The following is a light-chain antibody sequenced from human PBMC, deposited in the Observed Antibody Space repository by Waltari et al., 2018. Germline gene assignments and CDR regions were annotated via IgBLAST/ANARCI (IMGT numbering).Light chain of an antibody. CDR2: KDS. J-gene: IGLJ2*01. Sequence: SYELTQPPSVSVSPGQTARIPCPGNALPKQYASWYQQKPGQAPVLVIYKDSARPSGIPERFSGSSSGTTVTLTISGVQAEDEADYYCQSADSSGTPVVFGGGTKLTVL. V-gene: IGLV3-25*03. CDR1: ALPKQY. CDR3: QSADSSGTPVV.